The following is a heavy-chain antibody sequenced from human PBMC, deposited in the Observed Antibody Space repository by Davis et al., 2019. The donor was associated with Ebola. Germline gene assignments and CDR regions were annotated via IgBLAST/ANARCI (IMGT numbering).Heavy chain of an antibody. CDR3: ARDALDGYNYDY. J-gene: IGHJ4*02. D-gene: IGHD5-24*01. V-gene: IGHV4-59*02. Sequence: PSETLSLTCSVSGGSVSDSYWSWLRQPPGKGLEWIGYVYSSGKTNYNPSLKSRVSISIDTSKNQFSLKLNSVAAADTAVYYCARDALDGYNYDYWGQGTLVTVSS. CDR2: VYSSGKT. CDR1: GGSVSDSY.